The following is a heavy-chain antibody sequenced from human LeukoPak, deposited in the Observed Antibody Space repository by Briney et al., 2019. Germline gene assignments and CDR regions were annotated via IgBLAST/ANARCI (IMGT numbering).Heavy chain of an antibody. CDR3: ARASYGSGSYYFDY. V-gene: IGHV1-18*01. CDR2: ISSYSVNT. Sequence: ASVKVSCKASGYTFTSYSISWVRQAPGQGLEWMGWISSYSVNTNYAQKLQGRVTMTTDTSTSTAYMELRSLRSDDTAVYYCARASYGSGSYYFDYWGQGTLVTVSS. J-gene: IGHJ4*02. D-gene: IGHD3-10*01. CDR1: GYTFTSYS.